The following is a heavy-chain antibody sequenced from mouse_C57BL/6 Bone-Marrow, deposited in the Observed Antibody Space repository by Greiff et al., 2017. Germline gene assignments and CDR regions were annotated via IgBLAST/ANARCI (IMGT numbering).Heavy chain of an antibody. J-gene: IGHJ1*03. V-gene: IGHV5-4*01. D-gene: IGHD1-1*01. CDR1: GFTFSSYA. CDR3: AREHYGSSPDV. CDR2: ISDGGSYT. Sequence: EVMLVESGGGLVKPGGSLKLSCAASGFTFSSYAMSWVRQTPGKRLEWVATISDGGSYTYYPDNVKGRFTISRDNAKNHLYLQMSHLKSEDTAMYYCAREHYGSSPDVWGTGTTVTVSS.